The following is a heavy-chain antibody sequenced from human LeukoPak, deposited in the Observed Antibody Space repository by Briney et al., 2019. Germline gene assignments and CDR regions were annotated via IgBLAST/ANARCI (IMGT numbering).Heavy chain of an antibody. CDR3: ARQTSDTAFDI. J-gene: IGHJ3*02. CDR1: SGSMSSYY. CDR2: MYYSGGST. Sequence: PSETLSLTCTVSSGSMSSYYWGWIRQPPGKGLEWIASMYYSGGSTNYNPSLKSRVTISVDTPRNHFSLRLNSVTAADTAVYYCARQTSDTAFDIWGQGTMVTVSS. V-gene: IGHV4-59*08. D-gene: IGHD1-14*01.